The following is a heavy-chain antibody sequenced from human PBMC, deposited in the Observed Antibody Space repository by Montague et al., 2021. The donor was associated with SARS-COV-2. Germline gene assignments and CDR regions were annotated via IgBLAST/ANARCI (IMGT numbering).Heavy chain of an antibody. CDR3: ARDSSSWYYWFDP. J-gene: IGHJ5*02. D-gene: IGHD6-13*01. V-gene: IGHV4-39*01. Sequence: SETLSLTCTVSGGSISSSSYYWGWIRQPPGKGLEWIGCLYYTGSTSYNPSLKSRVTISVDTSKNQFSLKLSSVTAADTAVYYCARDSSSWYYWFDPWGQGTRVTVSS. CDR2: LYYTGST. CDR1: GGSISSSSYY.